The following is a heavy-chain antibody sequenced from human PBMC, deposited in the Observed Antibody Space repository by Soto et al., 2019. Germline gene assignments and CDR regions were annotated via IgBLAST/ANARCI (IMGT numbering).Heavy chain of an antibody. Sequence: QVQLVESGGGVVQPGRSLRLSCAASGFTFSNYGMHWVRQAPGKGLEWVAVIWHDGSNKQYADSVKGRFTISRDNSKNTLYLQINSLRAEDMAVNYCARDERSWYFDLWGRGTLVTVSS. D-gene: IGHD1-1*01. V-gene: IGHV3-33*01. CDR1: GFTFSNYG. J-gene: IGHJ2*01. CDR3: ARDERSWYFDL. CDR2: IWHDGSNK.